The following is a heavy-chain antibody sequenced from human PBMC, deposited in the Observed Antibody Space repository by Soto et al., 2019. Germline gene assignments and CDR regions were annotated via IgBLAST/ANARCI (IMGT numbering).Heavy chain of an antibody. CDR3: ARSVEGHFDY. D-gene: IGHD6-19*01. Sequence: EVQLVESGGGLVQPGGSLRLTCAASGFPFSIYSMNRVRQAPGKGLEWSSYITSDTNTIKYADSVKGRFTISRDNAKNLVYLQMNSLRDEDTAVYFCARSVEGHFDYWGQGIVVTVSS. CDR2: ITSDTNTI. J-gene: IGHJ4*02. V-gene: IGHV3-48*02. CDR1: GFPFSIYS.